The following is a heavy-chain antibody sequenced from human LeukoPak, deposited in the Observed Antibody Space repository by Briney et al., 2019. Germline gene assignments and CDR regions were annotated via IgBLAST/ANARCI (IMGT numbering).Heavy chain of an antibody. D-gene: IGHD4-11*01. J-gene: IGHJ4*02. CDR2: IKQDGSEK. CDR3: ARGARLYSTLPGG. V-gene: IGHV3-7*01. Sequence: PGGSLRLSCAASGFTFSSYWMSWVRQAPGKGLEWVANIKQDGSEKYYVDSVKGRFTISRDNAKNSLYLQMNSLRAEDTAVYYCARGARLYSTLPGGWGQGTLVTVSS. CDR1: GFTFSSYW.